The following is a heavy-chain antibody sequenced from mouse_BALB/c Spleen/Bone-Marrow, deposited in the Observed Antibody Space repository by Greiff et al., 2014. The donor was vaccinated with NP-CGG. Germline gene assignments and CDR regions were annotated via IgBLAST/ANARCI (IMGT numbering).Heavy chain of an antibody. Sequence: QVQLQQSGAELVKPGASVKLSCKASGYTFTRYHMYWVKQRPGQGLEWIGGINPYNGGTHFNEKFKSKATLTVDKSSSTAYMQLNSLTSEDSAVYYCSLLGDYWGQGTTLTVSS. CDR3: SLLGDY. CDR2: INPYNGGT. CDR1: GYTFTRYH. V-gene: IGHV1-53*01. J-gene: IGHJ2*01. D-gene: IGHD1-1*01.